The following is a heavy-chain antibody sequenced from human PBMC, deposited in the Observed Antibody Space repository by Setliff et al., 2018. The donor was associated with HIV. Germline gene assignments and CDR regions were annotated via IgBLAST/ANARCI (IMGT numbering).Heavy chain of an antibody. CDR2: MNPNSGNT. D-gene: IGHD3-10*01. CDR1: GYTFTSYD. Sequence: ASVKVSCKASGYTFTSYDINWVRQATGQGLEWMGWMNPNSGNTGYAQKFQGRVTITRNTSISTAYMELSSLRSEETAVYYCARGHGSLLWFGEPYFDYWGQGTLVTVSS. CDR3: ARGHGSLLWFGEPYFDY. J-gene: IGHJ4*02. V-gene: IGHV1-8*03.